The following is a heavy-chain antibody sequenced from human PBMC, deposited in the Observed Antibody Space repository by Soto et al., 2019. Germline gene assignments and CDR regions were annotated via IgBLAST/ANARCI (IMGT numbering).Heavy chain of an antibody. Sequence: GGSLRLSCAASGFTFSSYAMSWVRPAPGKGLGWVSAISGSGGSTYYADSVKGRFTISRDNSKNTLYLQMNSLRAEDTAVYYCAKDQNIQLWPRYYYYGMDVWRQGTQVTVSS. J-gene: IGHJ6*02. CDR3: AKDQNIQLWPRYYYYGMDV. CDR2: ISGSGGST. V-gene: IGHV3-23*01. D-gene: IGHD5-18*01. CDR1: GFTFSSYA.